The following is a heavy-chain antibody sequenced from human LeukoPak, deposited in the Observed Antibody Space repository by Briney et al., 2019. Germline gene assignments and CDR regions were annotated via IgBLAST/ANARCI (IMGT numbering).Heavy chain of an antibody. CDR3: ARGGYDIYLSY. D-gene: IGHD3-9*01. V-gene: IGHV4-31*03. Sequence: PSETLSLTCTVSGGSISSGGYYWSWIRQHPGKGLEWIGYIYYSGSTYYSPSLKSRVTISVDTSKNQFSLKLSSVTAADTAVYYCARGGYDIYLSYWGQGTLVTVSS. CDR1: GGSISSGGYY. CDR2: IYYSGST. J-gene: IGHJ4*02.